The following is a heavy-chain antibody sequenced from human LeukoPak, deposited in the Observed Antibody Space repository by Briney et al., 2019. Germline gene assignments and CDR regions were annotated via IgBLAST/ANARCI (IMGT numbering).Heavy chain of an antibody. CDR1: GFTFSSYG. V-gene: IGHV3-30*18. D-gene: IGHD6-19*01. J-gene: IGHJ5*02. Sequence: GALRLSCAASGFTFSSYGMHWVRQAPGNGLEWVAVISYDGSNKYYADSVKGRFTISRDNSKNTLYLQMNSLRAEDTAVYYCAKDGSGWYSGGFDPWGQGTLVTVSS. CDR3: AKDGSGWYSGGFDP. CDR2: ISYDGSNK.